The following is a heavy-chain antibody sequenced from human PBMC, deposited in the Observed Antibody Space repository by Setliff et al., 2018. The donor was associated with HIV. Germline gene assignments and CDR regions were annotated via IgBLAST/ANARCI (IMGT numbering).Heavy chain of an antibody. CDR2: IYTGGRT. V-gene: IGHV4-4*07. J-gene: IGHJ6*03. D-gene: IGHD2-15*01. CDR1: DDSISSNY. CDR3: ARVRIVPYCMDV. Sequence: LSLTCTVSDDSISSNYWSWIRQSAGKGLEWVGRIYTGGRTNYNPSLKGRVTMSVDTSKNQFSLNLSSVTAADTAVYFCARVRIVPYCMDVWGKGTTVTVSS.